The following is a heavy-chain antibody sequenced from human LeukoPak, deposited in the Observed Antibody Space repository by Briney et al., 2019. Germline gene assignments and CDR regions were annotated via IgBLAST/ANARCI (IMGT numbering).Heavy chain of an antibody. Sequence: PSETLSLTCTVSGGSISSSSYYWGWIRQPPGKGLEWIASIYYSGSTYYNPSLKSRVTISVDTSKNQFSLKLSSVTAADTAVYYCARPMYYYDSSGYYSYALDIWGQGTMVTVSS. CDR2: IYYSGST. CDR3: ARPMYYYDSSGYYSYALDI. V-gene: IGHV4-39*01. D-gene: IGHD3-22*01. CDR1: GGSISSSSYY. J-gene: IGHJ3*02.